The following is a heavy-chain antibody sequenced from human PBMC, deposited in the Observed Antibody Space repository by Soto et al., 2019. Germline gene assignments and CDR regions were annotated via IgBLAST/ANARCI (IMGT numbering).Heavy chain of an antibody. CDR3: ARVQLERSIPERDYYYGMDV. CDR1: GGSVSSSSYY. Sequence: QVQLQESGPGLVKPAETLSLTCSVSGGSVSSSSYYWSWIRQPPGKGLEWIGYIYYSGSTNYNPSLKRRVTISVDTSKNQFSLKLSSVTAADTAVYYCARVQLERSIPERDYYYGMDVWGQGTTVTVSS. CDR2: IYYSGST. J-gene: IGHJ6*02. V-gene: IGHV4-61*01. D-gene: IGHD1-1*01.